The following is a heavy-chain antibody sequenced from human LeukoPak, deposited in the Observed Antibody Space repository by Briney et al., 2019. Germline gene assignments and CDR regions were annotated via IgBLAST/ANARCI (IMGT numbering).Heavy chain of an antibody. Sequence: PGGSLRLSCAASGFTFTSYAMTWVRQAPGKGLEWVSAISGSGGSTYYADSVKGRFTISRDNSKNTLYLQMNSLRAEDTAVYYCAKDQYYYDSSCFDYWGQGTLVTVSS. CDR2: ISGSGGST. D-gene: IGHD3-22*01. V-gene: IGHV3-23*01. CDR1: GFTFTSYA. CDR3: AKDQYYYDSSCFDY. J-gene: IGHJ4*02.